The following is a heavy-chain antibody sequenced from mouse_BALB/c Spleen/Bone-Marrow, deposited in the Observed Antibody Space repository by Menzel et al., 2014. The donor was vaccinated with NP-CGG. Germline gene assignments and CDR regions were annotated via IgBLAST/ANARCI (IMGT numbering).Heavy chain of an antibody. CDR1: GFIFTDHY. V-gene: IGHV7-3*02. Sequence: EVKLMESGGGLVQPGGFLRLSCATSGFIFTDHYMSWVRQPPGKALEWLGFIRNKANGYTTEYSASVKGRFTISRDNSQSIVYLQMNTLRAEDSATYYCARDYLYYFDYWGQGTTLTVSS. D-gene: IGHD2-1*01. CDR3: ARDYLYYFDY. J-gene: IGHJ2*01. CDR2: IRNKANGYTT.